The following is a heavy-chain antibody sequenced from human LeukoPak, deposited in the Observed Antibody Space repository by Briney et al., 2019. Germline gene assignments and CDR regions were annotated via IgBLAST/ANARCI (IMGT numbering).Heavy chain of an antibody. D-gene: IGHD3-9*01. CDR1: GYTFTSYG. J-gene: IGHJ5*02. CDR2: ISAYNGNT. CDR3: ARGLPPINYDILTGYFGFDP. V-gene: IGHV1-18*01. Sequence: ASVKVSCKASGYTFTSYGISWVRQAPGQGLEWMGWISAYNGNTNYAQKLQGRVTMTTDTSTSTAYMELGSLRSDDTAVYYCARGLPPINYDILTGYFGFDPWGQGTQVTVSS.